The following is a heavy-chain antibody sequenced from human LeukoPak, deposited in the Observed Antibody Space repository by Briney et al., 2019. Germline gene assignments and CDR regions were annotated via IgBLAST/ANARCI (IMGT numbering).Heavy chain of an antibody. CDR3: ARGGIPHYSDNTGYFFGQF. Sequence: GGSLRLSCAASGFSFSTHSMTWVRLAPGKGPEWLSFISISGSSRHYADSVKGRFTISRDNAENSVYLQMNSLRTEDTAVYYCARGGIPHYSDNTGYFFGQFWGQGTRVTVSS. CDR1: GFSFSTHS. J-gene: IGHJ4*02. V-gene: IGHV3-48*04. CDR2: ISISGSSR. D-gene: IGHD3-22*01.